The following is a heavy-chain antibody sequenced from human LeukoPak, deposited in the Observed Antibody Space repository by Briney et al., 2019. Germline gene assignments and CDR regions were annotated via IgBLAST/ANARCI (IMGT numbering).Heavy chain of an antibody. V-gene: IGHV1-69*13. Sequence: ASVKVSCKASGGTFSSYAISWVRQAPGQGLEWMGGIIPIFGSANYAQKFQGRVTITADESTSTAYMELSSLRSEDTAVYYCASSGYHYDSSGYTDYYFDYWGQGTLVTVSS. CDR2: IIPIFGSA. J-gene: IGHJ4*02. CDR3: ASSGYHYDSSGYTDYYFDY. D-gene: IGHD3-22*01. CDR1: GGTFSSYA.